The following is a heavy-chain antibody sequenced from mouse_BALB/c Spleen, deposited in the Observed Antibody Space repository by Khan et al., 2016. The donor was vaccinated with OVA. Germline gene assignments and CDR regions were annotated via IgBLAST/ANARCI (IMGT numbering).Heavy chain of an antibody. Sequence: VELVESGPGLVAPSQSLSITCTVSGFSLSRYNIHWLRQPPGKGLEWLGMIWGGGGTDYNSTLKSRLSISKDNSKSQVFLKMNSLQTDDTAMYYCARAYYRYDGYYAMDYWGQGTSVTVAS. CDR1: GFSLSRYN. D-gene: IGHD2-14*01. J-gene: IGHJ4*01. CDR2: IWGGGGT. CDR3: ARAYYRYDGYYAMDY. V-gene: IGHV2-6-4*01.